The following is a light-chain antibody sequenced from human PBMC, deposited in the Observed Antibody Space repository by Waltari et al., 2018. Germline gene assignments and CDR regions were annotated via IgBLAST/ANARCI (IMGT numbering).Light chain of an antibody. CDR2: WAS. Sequence: DIVLTQSPDSLAVSLGERATIHCWSTQSLFFGASGKNYLAWYQQKPGQPPKVLIYWASTREAGVPERISGSGSGAHFTLTVDSLQAEDVEVYYCQQYSSSPITFGQGTRLEI. V-gene: IGKV4-1*01. CDR1: QSLFFGASGKNY. J-gene: IGKJ5*01. CDR3: QQYSSSPIT.